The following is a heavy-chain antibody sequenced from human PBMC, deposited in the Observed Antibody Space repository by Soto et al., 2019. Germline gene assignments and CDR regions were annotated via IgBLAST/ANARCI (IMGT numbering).Heavy chain of an antibody. J-gene: IGHJ5*02. Sequence: SETLSLTCTVSGGSISSYYWSWIRQPPGKGLEWIGYIYYSGSTNYNPSLKSRVTISVDTSKNQFSLKLSSVTAADTAVYYCARAGAAVAGRGWFDPWGQGTLVTVSS. CDR3: ARAGAAVAGRGWFDP. V-gene: IGHV4-59*01. D-gene: IGHD6-19*01. CDR2: IYYSGST. CDR1: GGSISSYY.